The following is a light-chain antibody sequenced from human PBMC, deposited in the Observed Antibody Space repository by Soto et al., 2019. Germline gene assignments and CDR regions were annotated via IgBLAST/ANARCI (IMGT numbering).Light chain of an antibody. Sequence: EIVLTQSPGTLSLSPGETATLSCRASQTIGSEFLFWYQQKPGQAPRLLIYGASSSATGIPDRFSGSGSGTAFTLNISRLEPEDFAVYYCHQYSSAPYIFGPGTNLEIK. CDR3: HQYSSAPYI. CDR2: GAS. CDR1: QTIGSEF. J-gene: IGKJ2*01. V-gene: IGKV3-20*01.